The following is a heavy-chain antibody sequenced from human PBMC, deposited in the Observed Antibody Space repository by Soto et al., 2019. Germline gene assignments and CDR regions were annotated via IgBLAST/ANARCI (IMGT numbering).Heavy chain of an antibody. V-gene: IGHV1-3*01. Sequence: GASVKVSCKASGYTFTSYAMHWVRQAPGQRLEWMGWINAGNGNTKYSQNFQGRVTITRDTSASIAYMELSSLRSEDTAVYYCARDRPIGDSSSSGTFDYWGQGTLVTVSS. J-gene: IGHJ4*02. D-gene: IGHD3-10*01. CDR2: INAGNGNT. CDR3: ARDRPIGDSSSSGTFDY. CDR1: GYTFTSYA.